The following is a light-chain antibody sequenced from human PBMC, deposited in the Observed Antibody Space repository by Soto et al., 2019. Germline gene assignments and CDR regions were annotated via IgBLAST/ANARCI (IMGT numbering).Light chain of an antibody. V-gene: IGLV2-23*01. CDR2: KGT. CDR1: DSDVGAYDS. Sequence: ALAQPASVSGSPGQSITISCTGTDSDVGAYDSVSWYQQHPHKAPQLIIYKGTQRPSGVSNRFSGSTSGNAASLTISALQADDEADYFCCSSAPESTYVFGTGTKVTVL. J-gene: IGLJ1*01. CDR3: CSSAPESTYV.